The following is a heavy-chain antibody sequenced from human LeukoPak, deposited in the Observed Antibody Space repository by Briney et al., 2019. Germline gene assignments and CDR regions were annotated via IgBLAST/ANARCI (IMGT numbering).Heavy chain of an antibody. CDR2: IYTSGST. J-gene: IGHJ5*02. CDR3: ARDNTYYYDSSGPNWFDP. D-gene: IGHD3-22*01. V-gene: IGHV4-4*07. CDR1: GGSISSYY. Sequence: SETLSLTCTVSGGSISSYYWSWIRQPAGKGLGWIGRIYTSGSTNYNPSLKSRVTMSVDTSKNQFSLKLSSVTAADTAVYYCARDNTYYYDSSGPNWFDPWGQGTLVTVSS.